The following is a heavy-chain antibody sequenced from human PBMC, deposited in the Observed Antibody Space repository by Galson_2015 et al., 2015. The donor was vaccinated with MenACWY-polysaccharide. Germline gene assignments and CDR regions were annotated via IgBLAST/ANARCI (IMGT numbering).Heavy chain of an antibody. CDR3: AKEAIAGIVLSPLRIPLQR. Sequence: SLRLSCAVSNVTLRSYVMSWVRQPPGKGLEWVSSIGGSGAGRDYADSVRDRFSISRDNSKNTLYLERNSLRAEDTVIYYCAKEAIAGIVLSPLRIPLQRWGQGTLVAVSS. J-gene: IGHJ1*01. D-gene: IGHD6-13*01. V-gene: IGHV3-23*01. CDR1: NVTLRSYV. CDR2: IGGSGAGR.